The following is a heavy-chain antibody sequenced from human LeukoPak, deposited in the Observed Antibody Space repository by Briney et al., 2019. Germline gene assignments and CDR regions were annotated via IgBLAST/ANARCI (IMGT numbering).Heavy chain of an antibody. D-gene: IGHD6-13*01. J-gene: IGHJ6*02. V-gene: IGHV4-39*01. CDR3: ARMPTSSTWYVAYYGTDV. CDR2: IYYGWNT. Sequence: PSETLSLTCIVSGGSINSTTDHWGWIRQPPGKGLEWIGNIYYGWNTYSNPSLKSRVTISVDTSRNQFSLDLRSVTAADTAVYYCARMPTSSTWYVAYYGTDVWGQGTTVTVSS. CDR1: GGSINSTTDH.